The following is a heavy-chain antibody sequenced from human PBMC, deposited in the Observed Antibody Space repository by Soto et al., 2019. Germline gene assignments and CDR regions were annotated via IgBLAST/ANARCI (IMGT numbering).Heavy chain of an antibody. CDR2: IYSGGTT. CDR1: GITVSSNY. CDR3: ARGGGIVDTIRRGFGF. Sequence: EVQLVESGGGLVQPGGSLRLSCAASGITVSSNYMSWVRQAPGKGLEWVSVIYSGGTTYYTDSVKCRFTISRDNSKNTVYFQMNTVGAEGRAVYYCARGGGIVDTIRRGFGFCGQGSLVTVCS. V-gene: IGHV3-66*01. J-gene: IGHJ4*02. D-gene: IGHD5-12*01.